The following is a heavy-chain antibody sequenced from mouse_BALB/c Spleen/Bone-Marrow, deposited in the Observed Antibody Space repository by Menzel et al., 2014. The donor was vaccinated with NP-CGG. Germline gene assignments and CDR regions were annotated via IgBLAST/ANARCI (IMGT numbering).Heavy chain of an antibody. V-gene: IGHV5-9-2*01. CDR3: ARHSYYDPTEDSFDY. Sequence: LQQSGGGLVKSGGSLKLSCAASGFTFNSYGMPWVRQTPAKRLEWVATISGGGSYSFYPAIVKGRFTISRDNAKNNLYLQLSSLRSEDAALYDCARHSYYDPTEDSFDYWGQGTLVTVSS. CDR2: ISGGGSYS. D-gene: IGHD2-4*01. J-gene: IGHJ3*01. CDR1: GFTFNSYG.